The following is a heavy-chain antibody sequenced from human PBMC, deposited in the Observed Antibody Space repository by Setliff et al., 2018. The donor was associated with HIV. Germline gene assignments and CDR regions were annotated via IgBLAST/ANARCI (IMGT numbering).Heavy chain of an antibody. Sequence: ASVKVSCKASGYTFTSYDINWVRQATGQGLEWMGWMNPNRGNTGYAQKFQGRVTITRNTSISTAYMELSSLSSEDTAVYYCARGRKYLTTVTSSYFYYMDVWGKGTTVTVSS. V-gene: IGHV1-8*02. D-gene: IGHD4-4*01. CDR1: GYTFTSYD. J-gene: IGHJ6*03. CDR3: ARGRKYLTTVTSSYFYYMDV. CDR2: MNPNRGNT.